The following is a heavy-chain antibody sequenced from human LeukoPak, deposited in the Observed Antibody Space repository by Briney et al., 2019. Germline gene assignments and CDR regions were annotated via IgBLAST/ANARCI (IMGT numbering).Heavy chain of an antibody. CDR1: GFTFDDYA. V-gene: IGHV3-9*01. CDR2: ISWNSGSI. D-gene: IGHD3-22*01. J-gene: IGHJ4*02. CDR3: AKDMRYDSSGYSDY. Sequence: GGSLRLSCAASGFTFDDYAMHWVRQAPGKGLEWVSGISWNSGSIGYADSVKGRFTISRDNAKNSLYLQMNSLRAEDTALYYCAKDMRYDSSGYSDYWGQGTLVTVSS.